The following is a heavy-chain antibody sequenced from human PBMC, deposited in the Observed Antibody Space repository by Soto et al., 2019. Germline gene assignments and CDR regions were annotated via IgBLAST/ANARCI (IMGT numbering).Heavy chain of an antibody. CDR2: IRSSSSDT. J-gene: IGHJ4*02. CDR3: ARDNLRPVATIDS. D-gene: IGHD5-12*01. V-gene: IGHV3-48*01. CDR1: GFIFSDYS. Sequence: EVQLVESGGGMVQPGGSRRLSCAASGFIFSDYSMNWVRQAPGKGLEWVSNIRSSSSDTYYADSVKGRFTIFRDNAKNILFLQMNSLRADDTAVYYCARDNLRPVATIDSWGLGTLVTVSS.